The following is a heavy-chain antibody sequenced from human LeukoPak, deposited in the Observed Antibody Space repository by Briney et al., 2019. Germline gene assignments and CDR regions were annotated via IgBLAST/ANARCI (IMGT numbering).Heavy chain of an antibody. CDR1: GFNFGTYG. D-gene: IGHD6-19*01. CDR3: AKGHYSSGWYAENY. V-gene: IGHV3-23*01. Sequence: GGTLRLSCAASGFNFGTYGMNWVRRAPGKGLEWVSTLSGSGGFTYYADSVRGRFTISRDNSKNTLYLQMNSLRAEDTAVYYCAKGHYSSGWYAENYWGQGTLVTVPS. J-gene: IGHJ4*02. CDR2: LSGSGGFT.